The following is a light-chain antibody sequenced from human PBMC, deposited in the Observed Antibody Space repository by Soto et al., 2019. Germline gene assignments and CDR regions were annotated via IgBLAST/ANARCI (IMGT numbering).Light chain of an antibody. J-gene: IGLJ2*01. V-gene: IGLV2-14*01. CDR3: SSYTSTSNVI. Sequence: ALTQPASVSGSPGQSITISCTGTSSDVGGYDYVSWYQQHPGKAPKLMIYDVRNRPSGVSNRFPGSKSGNTASLTISGLQAEDEADYYCSSYTSTSNVIFGGGTKLTVL. CDR2: DVR. CDR1: SSDVGGYDY.